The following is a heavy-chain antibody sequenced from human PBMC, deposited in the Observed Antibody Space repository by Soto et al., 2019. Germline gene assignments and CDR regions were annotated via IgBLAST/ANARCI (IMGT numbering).Heavy chain of an antibody. D-gene: IGHD2-2*01. V-gene: IGHV4-30-2*01. J-gene: IGHJ6*02. Sequence: QLQLQESGSGLVKPSQTLSLTCTVSGGSINSGGYSWIWIRQPPGKGLEWIGYIYHTGNTFYNPSPQSRVTISVDQSKNQFSLSLGSVTAAEMAMYYCARVERTLSTPFAYGMDVWGQGTTVTVSS. CDR2: IYHTGNT. CDR3: ARVERTLSTPFAYGMDV. CDR1: GGSINSGGYS.